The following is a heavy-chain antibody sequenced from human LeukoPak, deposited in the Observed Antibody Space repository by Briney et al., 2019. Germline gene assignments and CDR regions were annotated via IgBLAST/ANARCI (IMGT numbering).Heavy chain of an antibody. D-gene: IGHD3-10*01. V-gene: IGHV3-23*01. Sequence: GGSLRLSCAASGFAFSDYAMSWVRQAPGKGLEWGSWVSGVIGSGSSTYYADSVKGRYTISRDNSKNPLYLQMNSLRAEDTAVYHWAKGMVRGVRLYYYGMDVWGQGTTVTVSS. CDR1: GFAFSDYA. J-gene: IGHJ6*02. CDR2: VIGSGSST. CDR3: AKGMVRGVRLYYYGMDV.